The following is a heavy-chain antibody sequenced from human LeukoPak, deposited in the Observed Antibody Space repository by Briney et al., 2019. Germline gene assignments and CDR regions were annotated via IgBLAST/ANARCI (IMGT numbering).Heavy chain of an antibody. CDR1: GFTFSSYA. CDR3: AKVKTGEEDDVARNSNYYYYYMDV. D-gene: IGHD1-14*01. J-gene: IGHJ6*03. Sequence: GGSLRLSCAASGFTFSSYAMSWVRQAPGKGLEWVSNLSGSGGKTYYADSVKGRFTISRDNSKNTLYLQMNSLRAEDTAVYYCAKVKTGEEDDVARNSNYYYYYMDVWGKGTTVTISS. CDR2: LSGSGGKT. V-gene: IGHV3-23*01.